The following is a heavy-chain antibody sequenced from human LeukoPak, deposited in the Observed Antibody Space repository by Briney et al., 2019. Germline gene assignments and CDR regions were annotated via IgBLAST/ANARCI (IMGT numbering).Heavy chain of an antibody. CDR2: INSDGSIT. D-gene: IGHD1-26*01. J-gene: IGHJ6*03. CDR3: AKGHGWEASYYYYYMDV. Sequence: GGSLRLSCAASGFTFSSYWMHWVRQAPGKGLVWVSRINSDGSITRYADSVKGRFTISRDNAKNTLYLQMNSLRAEDTAVYYCAKGHGWEASYYYYYMDVWGKGTTVTISS. CDR1: GFTFSSYW. V-gene: IGHV3-74*01.